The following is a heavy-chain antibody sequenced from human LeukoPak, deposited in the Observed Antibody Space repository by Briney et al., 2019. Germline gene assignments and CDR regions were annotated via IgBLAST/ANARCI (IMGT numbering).Heavy chain of an antibody. Sequence: GGSLRLSCGASGFTFSNYPMHWVRQAPGKGLEWVANINQDGSEKYYVDSVKGRFTISRDNAKKSLYLQMNSLRAEDTAVYYCGRVGAYYGSGSYSDYWGQGTLVTVSS. CDR1: GFTFSNYP. V-gene: IGHV3-7*01. CDR3: GRVGAYYGSGSYSDY. CDR2: INQDGSEK. J-gene: IGHJ4*02. D-gene: IGHD3-10*01.